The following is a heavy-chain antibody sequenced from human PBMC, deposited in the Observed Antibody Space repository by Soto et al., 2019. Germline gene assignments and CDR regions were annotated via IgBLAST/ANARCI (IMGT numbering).Heavy chain of an antibody. Sequence: GGSLRLSCAASGFTFSSYAMSWVRQAPGKGLEWVSVISGSADSTYYADSVKGRFTISRDNSKSTLYLQMNSLRAEDTAIYYRAKRSSSSTFDYWGQGTLVTVSS. CDR1: GFTFSSYA. CDR2: ISGSADST. CDR3: AKRSSSSTFDY. D-gene: IGHD6-6*01. V-gene: IGHV3-23*01. J-gene: IGHJ4*02.